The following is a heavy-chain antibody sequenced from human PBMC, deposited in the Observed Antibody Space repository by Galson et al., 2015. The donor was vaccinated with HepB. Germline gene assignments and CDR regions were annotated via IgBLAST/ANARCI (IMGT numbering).Heavy chain of an antibody. CDR1: GFSFSSSW. CDR3: ARGRGD. D-gene: IGHD3-10*01. CDR2: IKQDGSEK. V-gene: IGHV3-7*03. J-gene: IGHJ4*02. Sequence: SLRLSCAASGFSFSSSWMSWVRQAPGKGLEWVASIKQDGSEKYYVDSVKGRFTISRDNAKNSLFLQMNSLRAEDTAVYYCARGRGDWGQGTLATVSS.